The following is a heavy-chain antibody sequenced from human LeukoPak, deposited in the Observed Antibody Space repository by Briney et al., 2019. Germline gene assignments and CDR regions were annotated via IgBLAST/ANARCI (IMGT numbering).Heavy chain of an antibody. CDR2: IYYSGST. J-gene: IGHJ4*02. CDR3: ARTPIYFDWLLYYFDY. V-gene: IGHV4-39*07. D-gene: IGHD3-9*01. Sequence: SETLSLTCTVSGGSISSSGYYWGWIRQPPGKGLEWIGSIYYSGSTYYNPSLKSRVTISVDTSKNHFSLKLSSVTAADTAVYYCARTPIYFDWLLYYFDYWGQGTLVTVSS. CDR1: GGSISSSGYY.